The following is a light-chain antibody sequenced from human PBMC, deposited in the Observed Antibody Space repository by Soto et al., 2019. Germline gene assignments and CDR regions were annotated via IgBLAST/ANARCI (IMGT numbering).Light chain of an antibody. V-gene: IGLV2-23*01. J-gene: IGLJ1*01. Sequence: QSVLTQPASVSGSPGQSITISCTGTSSDVGSYNLVSWYQQHPGKAPKLMIYEGSKRPSGVSNRFSGSKSGNTASLTISGLQAEDEADYYCSSYAGSHNFVFGTGTKVTVL. CDR2: EGS. CDR1: SSDVGSYNL. CDR3: SSYAGSHNFV.